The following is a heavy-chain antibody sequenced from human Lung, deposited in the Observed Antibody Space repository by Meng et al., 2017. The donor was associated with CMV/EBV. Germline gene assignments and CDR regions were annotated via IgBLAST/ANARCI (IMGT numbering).Heavy chain of an antibody. D-gene: IGHD6-19*01. CDR1: GFTFDDYA. V-gene: IGHV3-9*01. CDR2: ISWNSGSI. CDR3: AKDIAWVAVAGSAFDI. Sequence: SLKISCAASGFTFDDYAMHWVRQAPGKGLEWVSGISWNSGSIGYADSVKGRFTISRDNAKNSLYLQMNSLRAEDTALYYCAKDIAWVAVAGSAFDIWGEGTXVNVAS. J-gene: IGHJ3*02.